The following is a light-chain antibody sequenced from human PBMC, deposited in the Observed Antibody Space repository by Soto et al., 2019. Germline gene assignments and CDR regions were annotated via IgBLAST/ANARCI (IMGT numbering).Light chain of an antibody. J-gene: IGKJ4*01. Sequence: EIVLTQSPGTLSLSPGERATLSCRASQSVSSSYLAWYQQKPGQAPRLLIYGASSRATGIPDRFSGSGSGTDFTLTISRLEPEDFAVYYCQQYGSSRTELTFGGGTKVEIK. CDR2: GAS. V-gene: IGKV3-20*01. CDR3: QQYGSSRTELT. CDR1: QSVSSSY.